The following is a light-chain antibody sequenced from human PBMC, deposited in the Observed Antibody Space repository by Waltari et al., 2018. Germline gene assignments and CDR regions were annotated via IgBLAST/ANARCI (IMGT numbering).Light chain of an antibody. CDR1: KGVLYSSNNKNY. CDR2: WAS. Sequence: DIVMTQSPDSLAVSLGERATINSKSSKGVLYSSNNKNYLAWYQKKPGQPPKLLIYWASTRESGVPDRFSGSGSGTDFTLTISSLQAEDVAVYYCQQYYSTPRTFGQGTKVEIK. J-gene: IGKJ1*01. V-gene: IGKV4-1*01. CDR3: QQYYSTPRT.